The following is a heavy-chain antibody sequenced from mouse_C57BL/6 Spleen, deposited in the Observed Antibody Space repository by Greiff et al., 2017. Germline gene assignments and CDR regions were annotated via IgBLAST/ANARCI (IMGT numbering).Heavy chain of an antibody. Sequence: VQLQQPGAELVMPGASVKLSCKASGYTFTSYWMHWVKQRPGQGLEWIGEIDPSDSYTNYNQKFKGKSTLTEDKSSSTAYMQLSSLTSEDSAVYYCARGDNYYAMDYWGQGTSVTVSS. CDR1: GYTFTSYW. CDR2: IDPSDSYT. D-gene: IGHD1-3*01. CDR3: ARGDNYYAMDY. J-gene: IGHJ4*01. V-gene: IGHV1-69*01.